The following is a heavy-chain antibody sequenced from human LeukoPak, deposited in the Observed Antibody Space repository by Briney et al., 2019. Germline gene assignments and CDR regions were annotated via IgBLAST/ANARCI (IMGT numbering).Heavy chain of an antibody. CDR3: ARAPDCSGGSCYSYCNYYYMDV. CDR2: ISSSSSTI. CDR1: GFTFSSYS. Sequence: GGSLRLSCAASGFTFSSYSMNWVRQAPGKGLEWVSYISSSSSTIYYADSVKGRFTISRDNAKNSLYLQMNSLRAEDTAVYYCARAPDCSGGSCYSYCNYYYMDVWGKATTVTVSS. V-gene: IGHV3-48*01. J-gene: IGHJ6*03. D-gene: IGHD2-15*01.